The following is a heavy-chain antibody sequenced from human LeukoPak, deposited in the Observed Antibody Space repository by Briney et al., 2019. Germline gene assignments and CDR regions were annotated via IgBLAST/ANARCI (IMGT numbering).Heavy chain of an antibody. J-gene: IGHJ4*02. V-gene: IGHV3-7*01. CDR3: ARVSNSYYTSFAH. CDR2: IKQDGSEK. Sequence: PGGSLRLSCTASEFTFSSYRMTSVRQAPGKGLEWVANIKQDGSEKQYVHSVKGRFTISRDNAKNSLFLQMNSLRAEDTAVFYCARVSNSYYTSFAHGGEGTLVTVSS. D-gene: IGHD3-22*01. CDR1: EFTFSSYR.